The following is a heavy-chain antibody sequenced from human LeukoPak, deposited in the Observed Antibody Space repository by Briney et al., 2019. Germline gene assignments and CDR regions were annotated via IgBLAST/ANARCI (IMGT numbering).Heavy chain of an antibody. CDR1: GGTFSSYA. CDR3: ARRGWSSQDAFDI. Sequence: SVKVSCKASGGTFSSYAISWVRQAPGQGLEWMGGIIPIFGTANYAQKFQGRVTITADESTSTAYMELSSLRSEDTAVYYCARRGWSSQDAFDIWGQGTMVTVSS. J-gene: IGHJ3*02. V-gene: IGHV1-69*13. D-gene: IGHD6-19*01. CDR2: IIPIFGTA.